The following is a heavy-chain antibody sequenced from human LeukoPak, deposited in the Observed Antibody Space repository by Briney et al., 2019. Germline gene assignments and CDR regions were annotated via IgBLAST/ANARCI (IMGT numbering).Heavy chain of an antibody. CDR1: GLTFSSYW. Sequence: GGSLRLSCAASGLTFSSYWMHWVRQPPAKGLVLVSRINTDGSRTNYADSGKGRFTISRDNAKNTLYLQMNSLRDEDTAVYYCAREFRVLPDIWGQGTMVTVSS. CDR3: AREFRVLPDI. J-gene: IGHJ3*02. V-gene: IGHV3-74*01. CDR2: INTDGSRT. D-gene: IGHD2-8*02.